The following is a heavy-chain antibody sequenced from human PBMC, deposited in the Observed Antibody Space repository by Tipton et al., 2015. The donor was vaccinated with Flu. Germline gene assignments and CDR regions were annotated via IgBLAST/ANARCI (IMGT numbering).Heavy chain of an antibody. Sequence: QLVQSGAEMKKPGASVKVSCTASGYTFTSYGVSWVRQAPGQGLEWMGWISAYDGDINYAQSLQGRVTLTTDTSTNTAYMELRSLRSGDTAVYYCARGGLGARGMDVWGQGTSFPVSS. D-gene: IGHD1-26*01. CDR3: ARGGLGARGMDV. CDR1: GYTFTSYG. J-gene: IGHJ6*02. CDR2: ISAYDGDI. V-gene: IGHV1-18*01.